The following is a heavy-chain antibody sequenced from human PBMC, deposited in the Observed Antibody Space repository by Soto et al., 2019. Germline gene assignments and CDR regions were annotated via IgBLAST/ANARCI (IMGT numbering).Heavy chain of an antibody. J-gene: IGHJ4*02. CDR2: IYYNGNT. Sequence: PSETLSLTCTVSGGSISSSSYYWGWIRQPPGKGLEWIGNIYYNGNTYYNPSLKSRVTISVDTSKNQFSLKLSSVTAADTAVHYCARLRIYCSGGSCYYYFDYWGQGTLVT. D-gene: IGHD2-15*01. CDR3: ARLRIYCSGGSCYYYFDY. CDR1: GGSISSSSYY. V-gene: IGHV4-39*01.